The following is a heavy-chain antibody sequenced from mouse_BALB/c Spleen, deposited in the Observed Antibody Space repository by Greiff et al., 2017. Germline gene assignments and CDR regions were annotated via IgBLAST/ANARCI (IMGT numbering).Heavy chain of an antibody. CDR1: GFSLTSYG. CDR2: IWSGGST. J-gene: IGHJ1*01. V-gene: IGHV2-4-1*01. D-gene: IGHD2-4*01. Sequence: QVQLKESGPGLVQPSQSLSITCTVSGFSLTSYGVHWVRQSPGKGLEWLGVIWSGGSTDYNAAFISRLSISKDNSKSQVFFKMNSLQADDTAIYYCARNGGLRPYWYFDVWGAGTTVTVSS. CDR3: ARNGGLRPYWYFDV.